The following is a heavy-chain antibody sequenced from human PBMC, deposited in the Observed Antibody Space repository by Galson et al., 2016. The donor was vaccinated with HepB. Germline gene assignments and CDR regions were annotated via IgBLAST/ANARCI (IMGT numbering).Heavy chain of an antibody. J-gene: IGHJ4*02. CDR3: ARFGSF. CDR1: Y. D-gene: IGHD3-10*01. V-gene: IGHV4-34*01. CDR2: INRSGGT. Sequence: YRSWIRQTPEKGLEWIGEINRSGGTNYNPSLKSRVTISVDTSKNHFSLNLSSVTAADTAVYYCARFGSFWGQGTLVTVSS.